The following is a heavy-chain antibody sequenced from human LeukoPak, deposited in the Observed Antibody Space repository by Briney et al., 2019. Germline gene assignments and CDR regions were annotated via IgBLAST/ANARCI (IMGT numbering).Heavy chain of an antibody. J-gene: IGHJ5*02. CDR3: VRTANRPRPDPFNP. Sequence: GGSLRLSCAASGFTFGSYWMSWVRQAPGKGLEWVANIKEDGSEKYYVDSVKGRFTISRDNPKNSLYLQMNSLRAEDTAVYYCVRTANRPRPDPFNPWGQGTLVTVSS. V-gene: IGHV3-7*03. D-gene: IGHD1-14*01. CDR2: IKEDGSEK. CDR1: GFTFGSYW.